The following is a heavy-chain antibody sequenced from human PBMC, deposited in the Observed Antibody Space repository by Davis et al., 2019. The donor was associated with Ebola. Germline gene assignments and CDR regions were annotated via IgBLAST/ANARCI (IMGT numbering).Heavy chain of an antibody. V-gene: IGHV1-69*13. Sequence: SVKVSCKASGGTFSSYAISWVRQAPGQGLEWMGGIIPIFGTANYAQKFQGRVTITADESTSTAYMELSSLRSEDTAVYYCARPSGGDSSGYYYGGNAFDIWGQGTMVTVAS. J-gene: IGHJ3*02. CDR2: IIPIFGTA. D-gene: IGHD3-22*01. CDR3: ARPSGGDSSGYYYGGNAFDI. CDR1: GGTFSSYA.